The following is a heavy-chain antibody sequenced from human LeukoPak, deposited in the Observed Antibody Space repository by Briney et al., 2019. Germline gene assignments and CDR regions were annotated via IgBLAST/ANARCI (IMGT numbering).Heavy chain of an antibody. CDR2: INHSGST. CDR3: ARCRGTAMWY. D-gene: IGHD5-18*01. Sequence: SETLSLTCAVYGGSFSGYYWSWIRQPPGKGLEWIGEINHSGSTNYNTSLKSRVTISVDTSKNQFSLKRSSVTAADTAVYYCARCRGTAMWYWGQGTLVTVSS. CDR1: GGSFSGYY. V-gene: IGHV4-34*01. J-gene: IGHJ4*02.